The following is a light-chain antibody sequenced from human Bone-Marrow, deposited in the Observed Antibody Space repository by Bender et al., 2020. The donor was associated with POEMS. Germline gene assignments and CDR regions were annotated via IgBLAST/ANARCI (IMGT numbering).Light chain of an antibody. CDR3: CSYVGSSTFF. V-gene: IGLV2-23*01. J-gene: IGLJ1*01. Sequence: QSPLTQPASVSGSPGQAITISCTGTSSEIGAYGFVSWYQQYPGKAPKLMIYETNKRPSGVSNRFSGSRSGNTASLTISGLQAEDEADYYCCSYVGSSTFFFGTGTEVSVL. CDR1: SSEIGAYGF. CDR2: ETN.